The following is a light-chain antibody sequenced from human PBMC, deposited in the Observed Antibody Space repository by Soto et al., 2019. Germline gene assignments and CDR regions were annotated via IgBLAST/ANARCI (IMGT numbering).Light chain of an antibody. CDR3: SSYAGSNNRVL. CDR2: VVS. V-gene: IGLV2-8*01. Sequence: QSVLTQPPSASGSPGQSVTISCTGTSSDVGGYNYVSWYQQHPGKAPKLMIYVVSKRPSGVPDRFSGSKSGNTASLTVSGLQAEDEADYYCSSYAGSNNRVLFGGGTKVTVL. J-gene: IGLJ2*01. CDR1: SSDVGGYNY.